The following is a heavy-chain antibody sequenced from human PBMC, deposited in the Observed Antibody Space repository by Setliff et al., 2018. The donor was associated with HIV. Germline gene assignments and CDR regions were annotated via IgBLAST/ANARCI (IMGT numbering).Heavy chain of an antibody. V-gene: IGHV1-2*02. CDR2: ISPKSGDT. CDR1: GFSFSAYY. J-gene: IGHJ6*02. CDR3: ARDKENYYYGMDV. Sequence: ASVKVSCKASGFSFSAYYIHWVRQAPGRGLEWMGWISPKSGDTSYSQKFQGRVTRTRDTSTNTAYMELNRLSFDDTAVFYCARDKENYYYGMDVWGQGTAVTVSS.